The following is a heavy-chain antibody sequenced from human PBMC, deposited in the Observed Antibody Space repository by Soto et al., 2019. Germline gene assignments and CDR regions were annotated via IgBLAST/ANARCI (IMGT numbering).Heavy chain of an antibody. D-gene: IGHD5-12*01. J-gene: IGHJ4*02. V-gene: IGHV4-59*01. Sequence: SETLSLTCTVSGGSISSYYWSWIRQPPGKGLEWIGYIYYSGSTNYNPSLKSRVTISVDTSKNQFSLKLSSVTAADTAVYYCARVSSGYDEGAFDYWGQGTLVTVSS. CDR3: ARVSSGYDEGAFDY. CDR1: GGSISSYY. CDR2: IYYSGST.